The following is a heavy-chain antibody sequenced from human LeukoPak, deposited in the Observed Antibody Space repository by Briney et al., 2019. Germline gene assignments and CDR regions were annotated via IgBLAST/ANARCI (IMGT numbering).Heavy chain of an antibody. J-gene: IGHJ6*02. V-gene: IGHV3-23*01. Sequence: GALRLSCAASGFTFSSYAMSWVRQAPGKGLEWVSAISGSGGSTYYADSVKGRFTISRDNSKNTLYLQMNSLRAEDTAVYYCAKVPHIVATIWGSRYYGMDVWGQGTTVTVSS. D-gene: IGHD5-12*01. CDR3: AKVPHIVATIWGSRYYGMDV. CDR1: GFTFSSYA. CDR2: ISGSGGST.